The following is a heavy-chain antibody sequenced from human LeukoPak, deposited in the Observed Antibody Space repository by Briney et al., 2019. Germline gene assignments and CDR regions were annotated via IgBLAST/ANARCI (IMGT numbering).Heavy chain of an antibody. CDR2: ITSSSSYI. CDR3: ARDRYYYDSSGYFSHGPDY. J-gene: IGHJ4*02. D-gene: IGHD3-22*01. CDR1: GFTFSSYN. V-gene: IGHV3-21*06. Sequence: GGSLRLSCAASGFTFSSYNMNWVRQAPGKGPEWVSSITSSSSYIYYADSVKGRFTISRDNAKNSLYLQMDSLRVEDTAVYYCARDRYYYDSSGYFSHGPDYWGQGTLVTVSS.